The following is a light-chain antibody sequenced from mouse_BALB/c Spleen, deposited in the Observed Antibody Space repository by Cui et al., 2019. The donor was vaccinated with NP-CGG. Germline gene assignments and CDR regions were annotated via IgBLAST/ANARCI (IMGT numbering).Light chain of an antibody. Sequence: QAVVTQESELITSPGETVTLTCRSSTGAVTTSNYANWVQEKPDHLFTGLIGGTNNRAPGVPARFSGSLIGDKAALTITGAQTEDEAMYFCALWYSNHWVFGGGTKLTVL. CDR1: TGAVTTSNY. V-gene: IGLV1*01. J-gene: IGLJ1*01. CDR2: GTN. CDR3: ALWYSNHWV.